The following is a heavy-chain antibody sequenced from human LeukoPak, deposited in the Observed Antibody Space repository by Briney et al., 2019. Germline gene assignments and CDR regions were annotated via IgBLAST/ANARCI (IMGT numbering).Heavy chain of an antibody. V-gene: IGHV3-30-3*01. CDR2: FSYDGSTK. CDR1: GFTFSSYN. CDR3: ARRHPASCLDY. D-gene: IGHD2-15*01. J-gene: IGHJ4*02. Sequence: PGGSLRLSCAASGFTFSSYNMHWVRQAPGKGLEWVAVFSYDGSTKYYADSVKGRFTISRDNSMNTLFLQMNSLRAEDTAMYYRARRHPASCLDYWGQGTLVTVST.